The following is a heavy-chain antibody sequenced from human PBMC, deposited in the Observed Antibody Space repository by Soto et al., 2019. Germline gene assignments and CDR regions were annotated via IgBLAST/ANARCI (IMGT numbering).Heavy chain of an antibody. CDR3: ARAECTSCFGFQH. V-gene: IGHV3-48*04. CDR1: GFTFTCYS. J-gene: IGHJ1*01. CDR2: IHFSGSAI. Sequence: EVQLVVSGGGLVQPGGSLRLSCATSGFTFTCYSMNWVRQAPGKGLEWLSYIHFSGSAIYYADSVKGRFTISRDNGKNSVYLQMDSLRAEDTAMYYCARAECTSCFGFQHWGQGILVTVSS. D-gene: IGHD2-2*01.